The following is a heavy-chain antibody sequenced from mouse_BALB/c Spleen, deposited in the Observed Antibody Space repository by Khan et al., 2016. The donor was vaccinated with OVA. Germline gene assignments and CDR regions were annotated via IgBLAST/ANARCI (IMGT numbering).Heavy chain of an antibody. CDR3: ARGRSSGPAWFAY. CDR1: GYSITSGYF. CDR2: IRYDGDS. J-gene: IGHJ3*01. D-gene: IGHD3-1*01. Sequence: EVQLQESGPGLVKPSQSLSLTCSVTGYSITSGYFWNWIRQFPGNNLEWLGYIRYDGDSNYHPSLKNRISITRDTSKNQFLLKLNSVPPEANTTYYCARGRSSGPAWFAYWGQGTLVTVSA. V-gene: IGHV3-6*02.